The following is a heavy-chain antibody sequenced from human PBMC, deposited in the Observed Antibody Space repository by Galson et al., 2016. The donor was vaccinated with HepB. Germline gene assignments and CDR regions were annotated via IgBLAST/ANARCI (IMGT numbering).Heavy chain of an antibody. CDR2: IDPSDSYT. Sequence: QSGAEVKKPGESLRISCKGSGYKFTSYWISWVRQMPGKGLEWMGRIDPSDSYTKYSPPFEGHVTISADKSISTAYLEWSSLKASDTAMYYCARQPTPSMIRVIISNWFDPWGQGTLVTVSS. J-gene: IGHJ5*02. CDR1: GYKFTSYW. CDR3: ARQPTPSMIRVIISNWFDP. D-gene: IGHD3-10*01. V-gene: IGHV5-10-1*01.